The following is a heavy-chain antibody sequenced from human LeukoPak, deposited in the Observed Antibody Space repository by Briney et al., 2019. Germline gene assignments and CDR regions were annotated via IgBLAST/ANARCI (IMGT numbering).Heavy chain of an antibody. D-gene: IGHD3-10*01. CDR2: ISAYNGNT. J-gene: IGHJ6*04. V-gene: IGHV1-18*04. Sequence: ASVKVSCKASGYTFTSYGISWVRQTPGQGLEWMGWISAYNGNTNYAQKLQGRVTMTTDTSTSTAYMELRSLRSDDTAVYYCARDNYGSGSPRMDVWGKGTTVTVSS. CDR1: GYTFTSYG. CDR3: ARDNYGSGSPRMDV.